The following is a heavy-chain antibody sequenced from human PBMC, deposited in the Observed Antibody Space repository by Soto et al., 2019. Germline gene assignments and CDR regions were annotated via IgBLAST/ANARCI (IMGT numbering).Heavy chain of an antibody. CDR1: GFTFSSYG. D-gene: IGHD2-21*02. J-gene: IGHJ5*02. V-gene: IGHV3-33*01. CDR3: ARSRVCGGDCKVPNWFDP. CDR2: IWYDGSNK. Sequence: QVQLVESGGGVVQPGRSLRLSCAASGFTFSSYGMHWVRQAPGKGLEWVAVIWYDGSNKYYADFVKGRFTISRDNSKNTLYLQMNSLRGEDTAVYYCARSRVCGGDCKVPNWFDPWGQGTLVTVSS.